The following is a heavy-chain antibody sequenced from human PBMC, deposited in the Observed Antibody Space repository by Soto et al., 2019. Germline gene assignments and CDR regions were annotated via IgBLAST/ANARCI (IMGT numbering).Heavy chain of an antibody. CDR2: SSQSGNT. CDR3: ARAPKVSGSSQTRPDF. D-gene: IGHD6-6*01. CDR1: SGSFSGYY. J-gene: IGHJ4*02. Sequence: WETLSITCSIYSGSFSGYYWSWIRQPPGKGLEWIGESSQSGNTNYSPSLKSRVSISIDTSKKQFSLNLASVSAADTAVYYCARAPKVSGSSQTRPDFWGQGTLVTVSS. V-gene: IGHV4-34*01.